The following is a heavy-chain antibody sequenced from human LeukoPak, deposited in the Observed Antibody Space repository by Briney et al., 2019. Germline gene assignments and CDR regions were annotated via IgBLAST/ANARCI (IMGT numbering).Heavy chain of an antibody. CDR2: IYWDDDK. J-gene: IGHJ3*01. CDR3: VHSQGHSYGSFRDAFDV. Sequence: KESGPTLVKPTQTLTLTCTFSGFSLSTSGVGVGWIRQPPGKALEWLALIYWDDDKRYSPSLKSRLTISKDTSKNQVVLTMTNMDPVDTATYYCVHSQGHSYGSFRDAFDVWGQGTLVTVSS. D-gene: IGHD5-18*01. CDR1: GFSLSTSGVG. V-gene: IGHV2-5*02.